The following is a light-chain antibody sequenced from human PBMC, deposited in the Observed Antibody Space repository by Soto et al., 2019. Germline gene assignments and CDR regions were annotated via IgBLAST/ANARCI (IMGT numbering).Light chain of an antibody. Sequence: HSALTQPASVSGSPGQSITISCTGTSSDVGGYNYVSWYQQHPGKAPKLMIYEVSNRPSGVSHRFSGSKSGNTASLTISGLQAEDEADYYCNSYTSGSTPYVFGTGTKVTVL. CDR3: NSYTSGSTPYV. CDR2: EVS. J-gene: IGLJ1*01. CDR1: SSDVGGYNY. V-gene: IGLV2-14*01.